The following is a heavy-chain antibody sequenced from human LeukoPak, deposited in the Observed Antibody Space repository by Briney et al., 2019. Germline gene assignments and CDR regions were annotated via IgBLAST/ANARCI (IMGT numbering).Heavy chain of an antibody. V-gene: IGHV3-11*06. CDR2: ISSSSSYT. CDR3: ARNGGYSNYYFDY. D-gene: IGHD5-18*01. CDR1: GFTFSDYY. Sequence: GGSLRLSCAAAGFTFSDYYISWIRQAPGKVLGWDSYISSSSSYTNYADSVKGRFTISRDNAKNSLYLQMNSLRAEDTAVYYCARNGGYSNYYFDYWGQGTLVTVSS. J-gene: IGHJ4*02.